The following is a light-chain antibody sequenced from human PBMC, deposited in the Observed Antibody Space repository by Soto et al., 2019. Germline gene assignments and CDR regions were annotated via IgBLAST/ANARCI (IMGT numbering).Light chain of an antibody. CDR1: QSVGSN. V-gene: IGKV3-15*01. CDR2: GAS. CDR3: QQYNNRPPWT. Sequence: EIVMTQSPATLSVSPGERATLSCRASQSVGSNLAWYQQKPGQAPRLLMYGASTRATGVPARFSGSGSGAEFPHTISSLQSEDFAVYYCQQYNNRPPWTFGQGTKVEIE. J-gene: IGKJ1*01.